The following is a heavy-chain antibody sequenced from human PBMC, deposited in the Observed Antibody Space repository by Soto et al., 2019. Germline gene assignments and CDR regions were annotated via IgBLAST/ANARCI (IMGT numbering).Heavy chain of an antibody. CDR1: GFTFSDHY. CDR2: TRNKANSYTT. V-gene: IGHV3-72*01. D-gene: IGHD3-16*01. CDR3: ARVWGDDAFDI. Sequence: GGSLRLSCAASGFTFSDHYMDWVHQAPGKGLEWVGRTRNKANSYTTEYAASVKGRFTISRDDSKNSLYLQMNSLKTEDTAVYFCARVWGDDAFDIWGQGTMVTVSS. J-gene: IGHJ3*02.